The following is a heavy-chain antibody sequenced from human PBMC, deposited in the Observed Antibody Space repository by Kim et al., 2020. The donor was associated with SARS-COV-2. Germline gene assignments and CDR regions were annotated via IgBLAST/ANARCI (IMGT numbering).Heavy chain of an antibody. CDR1: GFTFSRAT. J-gene: IGHJ1*01. Sequence: SVKVSCKASGFTFSRATMQWVRQARGQRREWIGWIVVGSGNTNYAQKFQERVIISRDMSTNTAYMELSSLRSEDTALYYCAAGSEPWGQGTLVTVSS. CDR2: IVVGSGNT. CDR3: AAGSEP. V-gene: IGHV1-58*02.